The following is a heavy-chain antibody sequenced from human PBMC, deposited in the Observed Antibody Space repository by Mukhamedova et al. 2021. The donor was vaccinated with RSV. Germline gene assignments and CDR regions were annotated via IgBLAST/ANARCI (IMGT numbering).Heavy chain of an antibody. V-gene: IGHV3-30*02. CDR3: ACWFGAVRASDV. Sequence: HWVRQAPGKGLEWVAYIRHDGSDKSYADSVKDRFTISRDNSRNTLYLQMNSLRPDDTAVYYCACWFGAVRASDVWGQAALVTVTS. J-gene: IGHJ4*02. CDR2: IRHDGSDK. D-gene: IGHD3-10*01.